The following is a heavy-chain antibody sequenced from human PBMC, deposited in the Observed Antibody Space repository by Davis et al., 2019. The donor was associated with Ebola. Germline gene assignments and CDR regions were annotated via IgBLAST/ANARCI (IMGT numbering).Heavy chain of an antibody. Sequence: ASVKVSCKASGYTFTGYYMHWVRQAPGQGLEWMGWINPNSGGTNYAQKFQGRVTITRDTSASTAYMELSSLRSEDTAVYYCAFTYDFWSGYYFDYWGQGTLVTVSS. V-gene: IGHV1-2*02. J-gene: IGHJ4*02. CDR2: INPNSGGT. D-gene: IGHD3-3*01. CDR3: AFTYDFWSGYYFDY. CDR1: GYTFTGYY.